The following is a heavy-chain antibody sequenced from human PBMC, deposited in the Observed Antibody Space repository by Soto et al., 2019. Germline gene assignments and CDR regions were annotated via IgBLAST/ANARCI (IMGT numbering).Heavy chain of an antibody. V-gene: IGHV3-23*01. J-gene: IGHJ6*02. Sequence: GGSLRLSCKASGFSFSSNSMGWLRQAPGKGLDWVSSIIDSGASTYYADSVKGRFTISRDNSKSTLYLQMNSLRAEDTALYYCAKGRSYYYYYGVDVWGQGTTVTVSS. CDR2: IIDSGAST. CDR1: GFSFSSNS. CDR3: AKGRSYYYYYGVDV.